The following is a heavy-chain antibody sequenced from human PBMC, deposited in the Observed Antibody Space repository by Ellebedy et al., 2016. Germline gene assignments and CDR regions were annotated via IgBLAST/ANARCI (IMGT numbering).Heavy chain of an antibody. D-gene: IGHD1-26*01. J-gene: IGHJ4*02. V-gene: IGHV4-59*01. CDR2: IYYSGST. CDR3: ARVGAVGATETELFDY. Sequence: SETLSLTCTVSGGSISSYYWSWIRQPPGKGLEWIGYIYYSGSTNYNPSLKSRVTISVDTSKNQFSLKLSSVTAADTAVYYCARVGAVGATETELFDYWGQGTLVTVSS. CDR1: GGSISSYY.